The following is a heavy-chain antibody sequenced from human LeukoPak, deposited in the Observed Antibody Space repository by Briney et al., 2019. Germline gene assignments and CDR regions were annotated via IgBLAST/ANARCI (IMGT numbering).Heavy chain of an antibody. Sequence: PSEALSLTCSVSGGSISSYYWTWIRQPPGKGLEWIGYRYYSGSATYNPSLKSRVTISVDMSKSQFSLKLISVTAADTAIYYCARVRGDFETDWGQGTLVTVSS. J-gene: IGHJ1*01. CDR3: ARVRGDFETD. CDR2: RYYSGSA. CDR1: GGSISSYY. D-gene: IGHD3-16*01. V-gene: IGHV4-59*01.